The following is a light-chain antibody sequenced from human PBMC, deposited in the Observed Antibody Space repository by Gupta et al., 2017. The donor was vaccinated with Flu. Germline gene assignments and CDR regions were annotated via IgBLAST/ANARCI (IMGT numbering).Light chain of an antibody. Sequence: QAALTQPAPMFGSPGQSITNPCIGSSTDIAFYNFVSWYQQHPGKSPTLILYEVGRRPSGVSHRFSGAKSGNTASLTISGLQAEDEAIYYCSSYSGVSTCLFGGGTTLT. CDR3: SSYSGVSTCL. CDR2: EVG. V-gene: IGLV2-23*02. J-gene: IGLJ3*02. CDR1: STDIAFYNF.